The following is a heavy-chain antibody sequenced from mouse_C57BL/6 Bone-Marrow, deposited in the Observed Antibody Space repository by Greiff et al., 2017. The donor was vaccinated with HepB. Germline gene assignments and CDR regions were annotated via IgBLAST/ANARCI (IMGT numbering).Heavy chain of an antibody. J-gene: IGHJ3*01. Sequence: EVKLVESGGDLVKPGGSLKLSCAASGFTLSSYGMSWVRQTPDKRLEWVATISSGGRYTYYPDSVKGRFTISRDNAKNTLYLQMSSLKSEDTAMYYCARPIYYDYDGWFAYWGQGTLVTVSA. D-gene: IGHD2-4*01. CDR3: ARPIYYDYDGWFAY. V-gene: IGHV5-6*02. CDR2: ISSGGRYT. CDR1: GFTLSSYG.